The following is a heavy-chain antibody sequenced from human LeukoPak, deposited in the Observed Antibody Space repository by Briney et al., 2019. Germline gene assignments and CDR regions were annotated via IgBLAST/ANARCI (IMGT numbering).Heavy chain of an antibody. Sequence: SVKVSCKASGYTFTSYGISWVRQAPGQGLEWMGWISAYNGNTNYAQKLQGRVTMTTDTSTSTAYMELRSLSSDDTAVYCCARDYGIAVAGFFSVGGFRMDVWGQGTTVTVSS. J-gene: IGHJ6*02. CDR2: ISAYNGNT. CDR1: GYTFTSYG. D-gene: IGHD6-19*01. V-gene: IGHV1-18*01. CDR3: ARDYGIAVAGFFSVGGFRMDV.